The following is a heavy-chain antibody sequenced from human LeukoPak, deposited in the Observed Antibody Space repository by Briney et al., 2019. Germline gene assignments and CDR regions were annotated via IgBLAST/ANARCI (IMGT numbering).Heavy chain of an antibody. CDR2: IYHSGST. D-gene: IGHD1-26*01. Sequence: SQTLSLTCAVSGGSISSGGYSWSWIRQPPGKGLEWIGYIYHSGSTYYNPSLKSRVTISVDRSKNQFSLKLSSVTAADTAVYYCARDSGSYLFDAFDIWGQGTMVAVSS. V-gene: IGHV4-30-2*01. CDR3: ARDSGSYLFDAFDI. J-gene: IGHJ3*02. CDR1: GGSISSGGYS.